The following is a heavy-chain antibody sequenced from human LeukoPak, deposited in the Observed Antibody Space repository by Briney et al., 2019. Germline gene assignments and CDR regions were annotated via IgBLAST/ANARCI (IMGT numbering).Heavy chain of an antibody. D-gene: IGHD6-13*01. CDR3: AKEESSTWYSFGSFDY. Sequence: GGSRRLSCVVSGFTFSNYASSWVRQPPGKGLDGVSAITDSGAATYYADSVKGRFTISRDNSKNTVYLQMNSLSDEDTAVYYCAKEESSTWYSFGSFDYWGQGALVTVSS. CDR2: ITDSGAAT. CDR1: GFTFSNYA. V-gene: IGHV3-23*01. J-gene: IGHJ4*02.